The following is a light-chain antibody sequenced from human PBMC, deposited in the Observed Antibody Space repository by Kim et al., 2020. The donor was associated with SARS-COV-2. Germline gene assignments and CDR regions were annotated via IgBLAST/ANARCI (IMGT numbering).Light chain of an antibody. V-gene: IGKV3-15*01. J-gene: IGKJ1*01. CDR3: QQYNNWRT. Sequence: SVSPGERANLSCRASQSVSSNLAWYQQKPGQAPRLLIYGASTRATGIPARFSGSGSGTEFTLTISSLQSEDFAVYYCQQYNNWRTFGQGTKVDIK. CDR2: GAS. CDR1: QSVSSN.